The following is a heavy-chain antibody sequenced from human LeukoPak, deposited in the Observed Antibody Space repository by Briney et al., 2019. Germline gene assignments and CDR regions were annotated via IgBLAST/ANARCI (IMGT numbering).Heavy chain of an antibody. D-gene: IGHD3-10*01. V-gene: IGHV3-11*04. CDR1: GFTFSDYY. CDR2: ISSSSSTI. CDR3: ARDGTYYYGSGGYNWFDP. Sequence: GGSLRLSCAASGFTFSDYYMSWIRQAPGKGLEWVSYISSSSSTIYYADSVKGRFTISRDNAKNSLYPQMNSLRAEDTAVYYCARDGTYYYGSGGYNWFDPWGQGTLVTVSS. J-gene: IGHJ5*02.